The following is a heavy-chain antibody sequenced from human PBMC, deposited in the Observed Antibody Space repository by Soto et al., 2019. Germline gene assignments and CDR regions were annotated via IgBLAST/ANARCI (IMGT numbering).Heavy chain of an antibody. CDR3: ARLFYYDTSGPYYYFDY. V-gene: IGHV4-31*03. CDR2: IYYNGNT. D-gene: IGHD3-22*01. J-gene: IGHJ4*02. Sequence: SETLSLTCTVSGGSINSGGYYWSWIRQHPGKGLEWIGSIYYNGNTYYNPSLKSRITISLDTSRNQFSLKLSSVTAADTAVYYCARLFYYDTSGPYYYFDYWGQGTLVTISS. CDR1: GGSINSGGYY.